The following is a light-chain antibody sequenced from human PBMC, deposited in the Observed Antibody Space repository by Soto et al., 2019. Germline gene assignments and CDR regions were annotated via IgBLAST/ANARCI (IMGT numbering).Light chain of an antibody. CDR2: CAS. CDR3: QQYRTSPIT. CDR1: QSITNNY. Sequence: ETVLTQSPGTLSLSPGERATLSCRASQSITNNYLAWYQQKPGQAPRLLIYCASSRVTGIPDRFSGSGSGTDFTLTIRRLEPEDFAVYYCQQYRTSPITFGQGTRLEIK. V-gene: IGKV3-20*01. J-gene: IGKJ5*01.